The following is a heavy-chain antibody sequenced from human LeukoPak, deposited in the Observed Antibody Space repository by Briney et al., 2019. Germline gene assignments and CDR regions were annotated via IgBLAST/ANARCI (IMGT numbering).Heavy chain of an antibody. J-gene: IGHJ6*03. CDR1: GYTFTAYY. D-gene: IGHD4-11*01. CDR3: ARGPTVTTNYYYYYMDV. V-gene: IGHV1-2*02. Sequence: ASVKVSCKPSGYTFTAYYIHFVRQAPGQGLEWMGWINPNSGDTKYAQNFQDRVTMTWDTSVSTAYMELSRLRSDDTAVFYCARGPTVTTNYYYYYMDVWGKGTTVTVSS. CDR2: INPNSGDT.